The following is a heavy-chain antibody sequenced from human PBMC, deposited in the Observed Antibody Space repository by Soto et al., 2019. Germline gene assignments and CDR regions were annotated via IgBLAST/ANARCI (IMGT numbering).Heavy chain of an antibody. CDR3: AGGSFGEFVYYFDY. D-gene: IGHD3-10*01. V-gene: IGHV1-18*01. J-gene: IGHJ4*02. CDR1: GYTFTSYG. Sequence: ASVKVSCKASGYTFTSYGISWVRQAPGQGLEWMGWISAYNGNTNYAQKLQGRVTMTTDTSTSTAYMELRSLRSDDTAVYYCAGGSFGEFVYYFDYWGQGTLVTVSS. CDR2: ISAYNGNT.